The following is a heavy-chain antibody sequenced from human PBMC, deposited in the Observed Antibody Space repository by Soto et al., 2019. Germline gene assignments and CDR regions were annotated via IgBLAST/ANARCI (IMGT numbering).Heavy chain of an antibody. CDR2: INPNSGGT. J-gene: IGHJ5*02. CDR1: GYTFTGDY. D-gene: IGHD2-15*01. Sequence: ASVKVSCKASGYTFTGDYMHWVRQAPGQGLEWMGWINPNSGGTNYAQKFQGWVTMTRDTSISTAYMELSRLRSDDTAVYYCARVVGSGGSCCARENWFDPWGQGTLVTVSS. CDR3: ARVVGSGGSCCARENWFDP. V-gene: IGHV1-2*04.